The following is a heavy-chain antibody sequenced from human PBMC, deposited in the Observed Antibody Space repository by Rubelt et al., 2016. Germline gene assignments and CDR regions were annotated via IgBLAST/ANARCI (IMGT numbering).Heavy chain of an antibody. J-gene: IGHJ6*02. CDR3: ARDGRRGYDLDV. CDR1: GFTFNSYS. CDR2: ITSNSRTI. Sequence: EVQLVESGGDLGQPGGSLRLSCAASGFTFNSYSMNWVRQAPGKGLEWVSHITSNSRTIYYEDFGKGRFTISRDNAKNSLYLQMNSLRAEDTAVYYCARDGRRGYDLDVWGQGTTVTVSS. V-gene: IGHV3-48*04.